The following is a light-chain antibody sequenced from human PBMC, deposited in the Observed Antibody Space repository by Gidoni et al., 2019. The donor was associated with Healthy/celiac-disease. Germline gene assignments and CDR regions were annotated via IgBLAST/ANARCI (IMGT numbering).Light chain of an antibody. Sequence: DIVMTQSPDSLAVSLGERATINCKSSQSVLYSSNNKNYLAWYQLKPGQPPKLLIYWASTRESGVPDRFSGSGSGTDFTLTISSLQAEDVAVYYCQQYYSTPLTCGGGTKVEIK. J-gene: IGKJ4*01. CDR2: WAS. V-gene: IGKV4-1*01. CDR3: QQYYSTPLT. CDR1: QSVLYSSNNKNY.